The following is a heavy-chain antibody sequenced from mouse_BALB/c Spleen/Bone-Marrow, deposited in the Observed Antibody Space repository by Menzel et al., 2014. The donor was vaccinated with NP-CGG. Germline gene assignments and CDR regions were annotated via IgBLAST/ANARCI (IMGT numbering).Heavy chain of an antibody. V-gene: IGHV1-20*02. J-gene: IGHJ1*01. D-gene: IGHD1-1*01. CDR2: INPYNGDT. CDR3: TRVTTNWYFDV. CDR1: GYSFTGYF. Sequence: EVQLQQSGPELVKPGASVKISCKASGYSFTGYFMNWVMQSHGKSLEWIGRINPYNGDTFYNQKFKDKATLTEDKSSSTAHMELRSLASEDSTVYYCTRVTTNWYFDVWGAGTTVTVSS.